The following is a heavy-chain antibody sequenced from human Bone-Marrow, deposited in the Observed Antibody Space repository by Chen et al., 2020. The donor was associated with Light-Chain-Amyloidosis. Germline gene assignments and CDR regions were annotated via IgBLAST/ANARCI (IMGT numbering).Heavy chain of an antibody. CDR2: ISGDGGNT. Sequence: EVQLVESGGGVAQPGGSLRLSWVVSGFIFENYAMHWVRQVPGKGLEWLCLISGDGGNTDYEDSVKGRFIVSRDKSKNSLYLQMNSLRAEDTAFYYCAKDKPGVFANWGQGTLVTVSS. D-gene: IGHD2-8*01. CDR1: GFIFENYA. J-gene: IGHJ4*02. CDR3: AKDKPGVFAN. V-gene: IGHV3-43*02.